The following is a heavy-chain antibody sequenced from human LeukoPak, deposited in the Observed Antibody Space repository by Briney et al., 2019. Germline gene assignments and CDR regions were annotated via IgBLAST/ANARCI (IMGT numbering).Heavy chain of an antibody. V-gene: IGHV3-13*01. CDR1: GFTFSSYD. Sequence: GGSLRLSCAASGFTFSSYDMHWVRQATGMGLEWVSAIGVAANTFYSGSVKGRFTISRENAKNSLYLLMSSLRAEDTAVYYCARQNTPHGNFDYWGQGTLVTVSS. J-gene: IGHJ4*02. D-gene: IGHD1-26*01. CDR3: ARQNTPHGNFDY. CDR2: IGVAANT.